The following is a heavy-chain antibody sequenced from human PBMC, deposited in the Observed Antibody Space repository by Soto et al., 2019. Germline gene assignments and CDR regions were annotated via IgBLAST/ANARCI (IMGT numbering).Heavy chain of an antibody. J-gene: IGHJ6*02. CDR1: GFTFSSYG. CDR3: AKIAGGSYDFWSGPHYYYGMDV. CDR2: ISYDGSNK. Sequence: ESGGGVVQPGRSLRLSCAASGFTFSSYGMHWVRQAPGKGLEWVAVISYDGSNKYYADSVKGRFTISRDNSKNTLYLQMNSLRAEDTAVYYCAKIAGGSYDFWSGPHYYYGMDVWGQGTTVTVSS. D-gene: IGHD3-3*01. V-gene: IGHV3-30*18.